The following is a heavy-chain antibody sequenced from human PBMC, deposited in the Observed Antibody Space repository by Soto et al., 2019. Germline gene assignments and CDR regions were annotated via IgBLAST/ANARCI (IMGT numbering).Heavy chain of an antibody. CDR3: AREAGSGSYYPENY. Sequence: QVPLVQSGAELKKPGASVKVSCKASGYTFINYGISWVRQAPGQGLEWMGWISPYNDDTDYAQKFRGRVTMTTDTSTTTAYMELRNLRFDDTAMYYCAREAGSGSYYPENYWGQGTLVTVSS. CDR2: ISPYNDDT. V-gene: IGHV1-18*01. J-gene: IGHJ4*02. D-gene: IGHD1-26*01. CDR1: GYTFINYG.